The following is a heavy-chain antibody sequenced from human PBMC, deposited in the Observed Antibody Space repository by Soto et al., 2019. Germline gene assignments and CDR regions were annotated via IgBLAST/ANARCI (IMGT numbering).Heavy chain of an antibody. CDR2: ISGSGGST. V-gene: IGHV3-23*01. CDR1: GVTFSIYA. Sequence: EVQLLESGGGLVQPGGSLRLSCAASGVTFSIYAMSWVRQAPGKGLEWVSAISGSGGSTYYADSVKGRFTISRDNSKNTRYLQMNRLRAEETAVYYCANQGDYYGSWIVYWGQGTLVTVYS. J-gene: IGHJ4*02. D-gene: IGHD3-10*01. CDR3: ANQGDYYGSWIVY.